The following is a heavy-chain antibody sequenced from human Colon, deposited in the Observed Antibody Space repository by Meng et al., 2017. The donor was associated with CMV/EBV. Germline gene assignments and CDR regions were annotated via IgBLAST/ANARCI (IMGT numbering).Heavy chain of an antibody. CDR1: GFAISSNW. Sequence: SLRLSCSSSGFAISSNWMPWVRQVPGKGLVWVSGINNDGSRATYADFVEGRFTISRDNAKNTAYLEMNSLRPEDAAIYYCARDTEGYWGQGTLVTVSS. CDR3: ARDTEGY. J-gene: IGHJ4*02. V-gene: IGHV3-74*03. D-gene: IGHD1-14*01. CDR2: INNDGSRA.